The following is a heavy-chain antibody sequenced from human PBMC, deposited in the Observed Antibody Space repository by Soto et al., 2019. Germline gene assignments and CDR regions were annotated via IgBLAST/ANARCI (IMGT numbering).Heavy chain of an antibody. CDR3: ARSSSDFWSGYGSYYFDY. CDR2: ISAYNGNT. Sequence: ASVKVSCQASGYTLTSYGISWVRQAPGQGLEWMGWISAYNGNTNYAQKLQGRVTMTTDTSTSTAYMELRSLRSDDTAVYYCARSSSDFWSGYGSYYFDYWGQGTLVTVSS. D-gene: IGHD3-3*01. J-gene: IGHJ4*02. V-gene: IGHV1-18*01. CDR1: GYTLTSYG.